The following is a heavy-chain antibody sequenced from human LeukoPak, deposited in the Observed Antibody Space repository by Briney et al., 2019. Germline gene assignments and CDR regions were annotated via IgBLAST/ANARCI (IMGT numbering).Heavy chain of an antibody. CDR1: GFTFSSYA. V-gene: IGHV3-23*01. CDR2: ISGSGGST. CDR3: AKWERYSSGSIDY. D-gene: IGHD6-19*01. J-gene: IGHJ4*02. Sequence: GGSLRLSCAASGFTFSSYAMSWVRRAPGKGLEWVSAISGSGGSTNYADSVEGRFTISRDNSKNTLYLQMNSLRAEDTAVYYCAKWERYSSGSIDYWGQGTLVTVSS.